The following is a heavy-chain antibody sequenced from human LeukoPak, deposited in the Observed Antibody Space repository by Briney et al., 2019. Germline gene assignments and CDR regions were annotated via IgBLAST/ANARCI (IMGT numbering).Heavy chain of an antibody. CDR2: IYYSGST. J-gene: IGHJ4*02. CDR3: TAALDGYPTRVFDY. V-gene: IGHV4-31*03. CDR1: GGSMSSGGYY. Sequence: PSETLSLTCTVSGGSMSSGGYYWSWIRQHPGKGLEWIGYIYYSGSTYYNPSLKSRVTISVDTSKNQFSLKLSSVTAADTAVYYCTAALDGYPTRVFDYWGQGTLVTVSS. D-gene: IGHD5-24*01.